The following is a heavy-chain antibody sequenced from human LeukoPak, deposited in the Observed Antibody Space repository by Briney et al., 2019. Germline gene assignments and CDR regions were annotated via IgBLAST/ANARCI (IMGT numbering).Heavy chain of an antibody. D-gene: IGHD6-13*01. Sequence: SVKVSCKTSGGTFSSYTISCVRQAPGQGLEWMGRIIPILGIANYAQKFQGRVTITADNSTGTAYMELSSLRSADKAVYYCARDQGSSWSKRGLYFQHWGQGTLVTVSS. J-gene: IGHJ1*01. V-gene: IGHV1-69*04. CDR2: IIPILGIA. CDR1: GGTFSSYT. CDR3: ARDQGSSWSKRGLYFQH.